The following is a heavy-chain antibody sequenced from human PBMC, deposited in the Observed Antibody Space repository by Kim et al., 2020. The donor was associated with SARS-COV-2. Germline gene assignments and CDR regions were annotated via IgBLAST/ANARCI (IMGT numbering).Heavy chain of an antibody. J-gene: IGHJ4*02. V-gene: IGHV3-7*03. D-gene: IGHD1-1*01. CDR3: ASDPTRRFDY. CDR2: IKEDGSQT. CDR1: GFTFSSYW. Sequence: GGSLRLSCAASGFTFSSYWMTWVRQAPGKGLEWVANIKEDGSQTYYVDSLKGRFTISRDNAKNSLYLQMNSLRAEDTAVYYCASDPTRRFDYWGQGTLV.